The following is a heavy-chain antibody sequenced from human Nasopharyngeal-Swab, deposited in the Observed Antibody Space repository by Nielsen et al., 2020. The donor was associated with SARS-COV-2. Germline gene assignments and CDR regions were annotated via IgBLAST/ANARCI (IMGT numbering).Heavy chain of an antibody. CDR3: ARGNRDLGYYFDY. J-gene: IGHJ4*02. CDR2: IYHSGST. V-gene: IGHV4-30-2*01. CDR1: GGSISSAAYS. D-gene: IGHD5-24*01. Sequence: SETLSLTCAVSGGSISSAAYSWSWIRQPPGKGLEWIGYIYHSGSTYYNPSLKSRVTILVDTSKSQFSLKLNSVTAADTAVYYCARGNRDLGYYFDYWGQGTLVTVSS.